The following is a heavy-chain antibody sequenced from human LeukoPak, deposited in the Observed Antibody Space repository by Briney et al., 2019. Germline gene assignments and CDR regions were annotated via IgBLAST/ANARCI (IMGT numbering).Heavy chain of an antibody. J-gene: IGHJ4*02. D-gene: IGHD3-10*01. CDR1: GGTFSSYA. CDR2: IIPIFGTA. CDR3: ARSRYYGSGKDY. Sequence: SVKVSCKASGGTFSSYAISWVRQAPGQGLEWMGGIIPIFGTANYAQKFQGRVTITADESTSTAYMELSSLRSEDTAVYYCARSRYYGSGKDYWGQGTLVTVSS. V-gene: IGHV1-69*13.